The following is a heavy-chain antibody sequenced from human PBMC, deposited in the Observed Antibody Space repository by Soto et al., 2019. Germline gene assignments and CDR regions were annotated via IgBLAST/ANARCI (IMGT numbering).Heavy chain of an antibody. J-gene: IGHJ4*02. Sequence: PGGSMRLSCXASGFTFSSYSMNWVRQAPGKGLEWVSYISSSSSTIYYADSVKGRFTISRDNAKNSLYLQMNSLRAEDTAVYYCARPGDPMTTVTFFDYWGQGTLVTVSS. D-gene: IGHD4-17*01. CDR3: ARPGDPMTTVTFFDY. CDR2: ISSSSSTI. V-gene: IGHV3-48*01. CDR1: GFTFSSYS.